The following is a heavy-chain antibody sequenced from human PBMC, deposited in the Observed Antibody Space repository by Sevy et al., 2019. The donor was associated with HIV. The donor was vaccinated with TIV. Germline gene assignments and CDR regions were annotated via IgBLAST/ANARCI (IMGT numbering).Heavy chain of an antibody. V-gene: IGHV3-23*01. CDR2: ISPTGGST. J-gene: IGHJ4*02. CDR1: GFALRSYT. D-gene: IGHD2-21*02. CDR3: AKTLQKLPFHPHYFDY. Sequence: GGSLRLSCGVSGFALRSYTMNWVRQAPGKGLEWVASISPTGGSTYYEDSVKGRFTISRDVSKSTLYLQMNSLTAEDTAMFYCAKTLQKLPFHPHYFDYWGQGTLVTVSS.